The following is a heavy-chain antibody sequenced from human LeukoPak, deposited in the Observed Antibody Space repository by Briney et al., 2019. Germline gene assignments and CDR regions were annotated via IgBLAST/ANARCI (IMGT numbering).Heavy chain of an antibody. D-gene: IGHD5-12*01. CDR1: GYTFTNYG. J-gene: IGHJ5*02. V-gene: IGHV1-18*04. CDR2: ISANSDNT. Sequence: ASVKVSCKASGYTFTNYGITWVRRAPGQGLEWMGWISANSDNTEYAQKFQGRVTMTTDTFTTTAYMELRSLRSDDTAVYYCARGGGYDSLDPWGQGTLVTVSS. CDR3: ARGGGYDSLDP.